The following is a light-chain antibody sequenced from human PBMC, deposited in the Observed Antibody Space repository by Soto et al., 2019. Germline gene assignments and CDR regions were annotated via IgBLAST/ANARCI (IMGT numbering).Light chain of an antibody. V-gene: IGKV1-39*01. Sequence: DSPMTQSPSSLSASVGDRVTITCRASQSISSYLNWYQQKPGIAPNLLIYAASSLQSGVPSRFSGSGSGTDFTLTISSRHPEDFATYFCQQSSPSPRTFGQGTTREI. CDR1: QSISSY. CDR3: QQSSPSPRT. J-gene: IGKJ2*01. CDR2: AAS.